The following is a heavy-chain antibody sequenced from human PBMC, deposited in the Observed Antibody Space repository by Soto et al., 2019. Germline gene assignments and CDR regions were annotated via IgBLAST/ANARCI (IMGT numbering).Heavy chain of an antibody. CDR2: IYTSGST. CDR1: GGSISSYY. Sequence: QVQLQESGPGLVTPSETLSLTCTVSGGSISSYYWSWIRQPAGKGLEWIGRIYTSGSTNYNPSRRSRVTMTVDTSKHQFSLKLSSVTAADTAVYYFARDYYYGSGRMGWFDPWGQGTLVTVSS. J-gene: IGHJ5*02. CDR3: ARDYYYGSGRMGWFDP. D-gene: IGHD3-10*01. V-gene: IGHV4-4*07.